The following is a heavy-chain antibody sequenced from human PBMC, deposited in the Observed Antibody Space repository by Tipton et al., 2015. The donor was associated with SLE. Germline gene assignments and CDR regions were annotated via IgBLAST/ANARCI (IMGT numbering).Heavy chain of an antibody. D-gene: IGHD3-22*01. J-gene: IGHJ3*02. CDR1: GFTFSSYS. Sequence: SLRPSCAASGFTFSSYSMNWVRQAPGKGLEWVSYISSSSSTIYYADSVKGRFTISRDNAKNSLYLQMNSLRAEDTAVYYCARQPRDSSGYYSDAFDIWGQGTMVTVSS. CDR3: ARQPRDSSGYYSDAFDI. CDR2: ISSSSSTI. V-gene: IGHV3-48*01.